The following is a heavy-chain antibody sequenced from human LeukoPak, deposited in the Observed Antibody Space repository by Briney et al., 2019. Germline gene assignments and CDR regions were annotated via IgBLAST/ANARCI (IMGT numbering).Heavy chain of an antibody. V-gene: IGHV3-20*04. D-gene: IGHD1-26*01. CDR1: GFTFSNFG. Sequence: GGSLRLSCAASGFTFSNFGMHWVRQGPGKGLEWVSGINWNGGNTGYADSVKGRFTIFRDNAKNSLYLEMDSLRVEDTALYYCARTSDGNWFDPWGQGTLVTVSS. J-gene: IGHJ5*02. CDR3: ARTSDGNWFDP. CDR2: INWNGGNT.